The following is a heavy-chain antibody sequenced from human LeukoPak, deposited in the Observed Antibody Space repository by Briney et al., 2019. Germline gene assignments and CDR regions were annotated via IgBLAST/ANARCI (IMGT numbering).Heavy chain of an antibody. J-gene: IGHJ4*02. CDR3: ARALGPYDTSGYYWDY. CDR1: GYTLTGYY. Sequence: ASVMLSCKASGYTLTGYYMHWVRQVPGQGLGWMGWIIPHSDGTKYAQKFQGRVTMTRDTSIDTVYMELRRLKSDDTGVYYCARALGPYDTSGYYWDYWGQGTLLTVSS. CDR2: IIPHSDGT. V-gene: IGHV1-2*02. D-gene: IGHD3-22*01.